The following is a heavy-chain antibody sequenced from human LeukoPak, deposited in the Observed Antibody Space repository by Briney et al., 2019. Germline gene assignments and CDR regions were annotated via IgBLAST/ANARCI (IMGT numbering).Heavy chain of an antibody. D-gene: IGHD3-16*01. J-gene: IGHJ2*01. V-gene: IGHV3-53*01. CDR1: GITVSSKY. CDR2: MQSGGST. CDR3: ARDGGAGWYFDL. Sequence: GGSLRLSCAASGITVSSKYMSWVRQAPGKGLEWVSVMQSGGSTYYADSVKGRFTISRDNSKNTLYLQMNSLRVEDTAVYSCARDGGAGWYFDLWGRGTLVTVSS.